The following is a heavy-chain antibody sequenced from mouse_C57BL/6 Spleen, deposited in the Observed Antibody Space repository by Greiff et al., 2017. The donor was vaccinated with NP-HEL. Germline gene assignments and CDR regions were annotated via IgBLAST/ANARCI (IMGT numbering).Heavy chain of an antibody. V-gene: IGHV2-3*01. Sequence: VMLVESGPGLVAPSQSLSITCTVSGFSFTSYGVSWVRQPPGKGLEWLGVIWGDGSTNYHSALISRLSISKDNSKSQVFLKLNRLQTDDTATYYCAKEGLRTARDYWGQGTSVTVSS. CDR2: IWGDGST. CDR1: GFSFTSYG. D-gene: IGHD2-4*01. J-gene: IGHJ4*01. CDR3: AKEGLRTARDY.